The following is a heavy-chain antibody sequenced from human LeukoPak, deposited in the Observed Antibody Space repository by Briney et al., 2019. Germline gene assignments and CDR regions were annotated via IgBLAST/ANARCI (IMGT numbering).Heavy chain of an antibody. CDR1: GFTFSDYY. CDR2: ISSSDNTI. V-gene: IGHV3-11*01. CDR3: ARDMASMMY. Sequence: PGGSLRLSCAASGFTFSDYYMSWIRQAPGRGLEWVSYISSSDNTIYYADSVKGRFTISRDNVKNSLYLQMNSLRAEDTAVYYCARDMASMMYWGQGTLVTVSS. J-gene: IGHJ4*02. D-gene: IGHD5-24*01.